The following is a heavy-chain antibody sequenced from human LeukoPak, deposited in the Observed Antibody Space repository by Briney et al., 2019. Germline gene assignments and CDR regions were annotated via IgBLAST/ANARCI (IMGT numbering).Heavy chain of an antibody. CDR2: VYYSVST. D-gene: IGHD6-13*01. CDR1: GDSISSYS. V-gene: IGHV4-59*01. Sequence: SETLSLTCTVSGDSISSYSWSWIRQPPGKELEWIVYVYYSVSTNYNPSLKSRVTISADTSKNQFSLKVRSVTAADTAVYYCARDPPQPGITAAGYFDLWGRGALVTVSS. J-gene: IGHJ2*01. CDR3: ARDPPQPGITAAGYFDL.